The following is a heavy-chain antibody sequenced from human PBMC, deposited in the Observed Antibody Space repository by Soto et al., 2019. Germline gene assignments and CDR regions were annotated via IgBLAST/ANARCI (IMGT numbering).Heavy chain of an antibody. CDR1: GYLLTDFG. CDR2: ISDYNGNT. Sequence: QDQLVQSGAEVKKPGASVKVSCEASGYLLTDFGLNWVRQAPGQGLEWMGWISDYNGNTNYAEKFRGRVTMTTDTATNIAYLELRSLRSDDTAVYYCAKSLDSGSWVSTKGAYDVWGQGTKVTVSS. CDR3: AKSLDSGSWVSTKGAYDV. D-gene: IGHD6-13*01. J-gene: IGHJ3*01. V-gene: IGHV1-18*04.